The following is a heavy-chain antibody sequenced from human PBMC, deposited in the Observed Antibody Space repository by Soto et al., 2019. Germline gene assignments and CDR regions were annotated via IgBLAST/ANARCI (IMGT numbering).Heavy chain of an antibody. D-gene: IGHD3-22*01. CDR3: ASSPLYDSSGDYYYGKDV. CDR2: IIPIFGTA. V-gene: IGHV1-69*06. J-gene: IGHJ6*02. CDR1: GGTFSSYA. Sequence: SVKVSCKASGGTFSSYAISWVRQAPGQGLEWMGGIIPIFGTANYAQKFQGRVTITADKSTSTAYMELSSLRSEDTAVYYCASSPLYDSSGDYYYGKDVWGQGTTVTVSS.